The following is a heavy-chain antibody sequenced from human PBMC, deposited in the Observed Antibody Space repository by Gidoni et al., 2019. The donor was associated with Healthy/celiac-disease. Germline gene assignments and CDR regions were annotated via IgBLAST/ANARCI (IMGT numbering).Heavy chain of an antibody. CDR2: INHSGST. V-gene: IGHV4-34*01. J-gene: IGHJ4*02. D-gene: IGHD4-17*01. CDR3: AGKGDYGQDY. Sequence: QVQLQQWGAGPLKPSETLSLTCAVYGGSFSGYYWSWIRQPPGKGLEWIGEINHSGSTNYNPSLKSRVTISVDTSKNQFSLKLSSVTAADTAVYYCAGKGDYGQDYWGQGTLVTVSS. CDR1: GGSFSGYY.